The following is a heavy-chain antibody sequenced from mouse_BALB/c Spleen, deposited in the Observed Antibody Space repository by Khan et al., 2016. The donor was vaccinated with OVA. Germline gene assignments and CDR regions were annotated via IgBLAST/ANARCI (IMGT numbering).Heavy chain of an antibody. V-gene: IGHV14-1*02. CDR2: TDPENGET. J-gene: IGHJ3*01. CDR3: ARSGYFAWFTY. Sequence: VRLQQSGAELVRPGALVKLSCKASGFNIKDYYMHWVKQRPEQGLEWIGWTDPENGETVYDPKFQDKASITAETSSNKAYLQLSSLTSEDTAVYYCARSGYFAWFTYWGQGTLVPVSA. CDR1: GFNIKDYY.